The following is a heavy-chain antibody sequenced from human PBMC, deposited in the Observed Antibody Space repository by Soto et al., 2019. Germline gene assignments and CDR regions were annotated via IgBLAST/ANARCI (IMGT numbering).Heavy chain of an antibody. CDR1: GGSVSSGSYY. Sequence: SETLSLTCTVSGGSVSSGSYYWSWVRQPPGKGLEWIGCIYYSGSTNYNPSLKSRVTISVDTSKNQFSLKLSSVTAADTAVYYCARHGGSGLVLDPTSSDYYYYYGMDVWGQGTTVTVSS. CDR3: ARHGGSGLVLDPTSSDYYYYYGMDV. D-gene: IGHD3-3*01. CDR2: IYYSGST. V-gene: IGHV4-61*01. J-gene: IGHJ6*02.